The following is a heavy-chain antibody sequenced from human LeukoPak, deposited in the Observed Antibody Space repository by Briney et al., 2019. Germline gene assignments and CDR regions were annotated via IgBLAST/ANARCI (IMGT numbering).Heavy chain of an antibody. D-gene: IGHD3-3*01. CDR3: ARVARFLEWLSFDY. CDR2: ISAYNGNT. CDR1: GYTFTSYG. Sequence: GASVKVSCKASGYTFTSYGISWVRQAPGQGLEWMGWISAYNGNTNYAQKLQGRVTMTTDTSTSTAYMELRSLRSDDTAVYYCARVARFLEWLSFDYWGQGTLVTVSS. J-gene: IGHJ4*02. V-gene: IGHV1-18*01.